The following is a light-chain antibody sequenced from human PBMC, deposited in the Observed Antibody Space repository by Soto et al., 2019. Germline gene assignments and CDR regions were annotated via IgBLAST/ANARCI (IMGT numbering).Light chain of an antibody. CDR2: ENN. J-gene: IGLJ2*01. CDR1: SSNIGNNY. Sequence: QSVLTQPRSVSAAPGQKVSISCSGGSSNIGNNYVSWYHQFPGTAPKLLIYENNQRASGIPDRFSGSKSRTSATLDITGLQTGDEATYFCATWDSSLNAVFGGGTKLTVL. V-gene: IGLV1-51*01. CDR3: ATWDSSLNAV.